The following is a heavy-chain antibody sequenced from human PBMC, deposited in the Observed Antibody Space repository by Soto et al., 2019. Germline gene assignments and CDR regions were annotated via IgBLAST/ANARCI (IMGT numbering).Heavy chain of an antibody. D-gene: IGHD4-17*01. V-gene: IGHV4-59*01. CDR3: AILGYGDYA. CDR1: NDSISSCY. Sequence: LSLTCTVSNDSISSCYWSWIRQPPGKGLEWIGYIYYSGTTNYNPSLKNRVTISVDTSKNQFSLKVSSVTAADTAVYYCAILGYGDYAWGQGTLVTVSS. J-gene: IGHJ4*02. CDR2: IYYSGTT.